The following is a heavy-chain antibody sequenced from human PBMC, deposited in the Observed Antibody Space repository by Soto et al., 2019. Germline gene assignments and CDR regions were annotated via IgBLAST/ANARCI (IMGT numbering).Heavy chain of an antibody. Sequence: KQSQTLSLTCAISGDSVSSNRAAWNWIRQSPSGGLEWLGRTYYRSKWYNDYAVSVRSRITINPDTSKNQFSLQLNSVTPEDTAVYYCAREKLTGDIYYFDYWGQGTLVTVSS. CDR2: TYYRSKWYN. D-gene: IGHD7-27*01. CDR1: GDSVSSNRAA. V-gene: IGHV6-1*01. J-gene: IGHJ4*02. CDR3: AREKLTGDIYYFDY.